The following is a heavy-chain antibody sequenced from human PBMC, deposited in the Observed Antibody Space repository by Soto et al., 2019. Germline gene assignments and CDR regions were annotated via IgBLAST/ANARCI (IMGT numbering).Heavy chain of an antibody. CDR1: GASISEYY. V-gene: IGHV4-59*01. Sequence: PSETLSLTCTVSGASISEYYYNWIRQPPGKGLEWIGYIYDGTGSASYDPSLVSRVTLSVDTSKNQLSLRLTSVTAADTAVYYCARGGVAAPPHFDNWGQGTLVTVSS. D-gene: IGHD2-15*01. CDR3: ARGGVAAPPHFDN. CDR2: IYDGTGSA. J-gene: IGHJ4*02.